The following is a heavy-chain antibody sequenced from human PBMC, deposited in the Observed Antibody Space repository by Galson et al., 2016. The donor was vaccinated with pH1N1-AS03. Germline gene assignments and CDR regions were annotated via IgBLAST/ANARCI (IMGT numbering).Heavy chain of an antibody. D-gene: IGHD4-23*01. CDR3: ARDLRAVADPY. J-gene: IGHJ4*02. CDR1: GLTFSAYS. CDR2: ISSRSSGK. V-gene: IGHV3-48*04. Sequence: SLRLSCAASGLTFSAYSMNWFRQAPGKGLEWVSHISSRSSGKYYADSVTGRFTVSRDDAENSLYLQMNSLRVEDTAVYFCARDLRAVADPYWDQGTLVTVSS.